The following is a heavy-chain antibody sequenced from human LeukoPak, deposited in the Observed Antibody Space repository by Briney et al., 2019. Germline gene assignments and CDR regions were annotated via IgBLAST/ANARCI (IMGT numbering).Heavy chain of an antibody. CDR3: AKVDYYDSSGPLDY. D-gene: IGHD3-22*01. CDR1: GFTFSSYA. CDR2: ISGSGGST. V-gene: IGHV3-23*01. Sequence: GGSLRLSCAASGFTFSSYAMSWVRQAPGNGLEWVSAISGSGGSTYYADSVKGRFTISRDNSKNTLYLQMNSLRAEDTAVYYCAKVDYYDSSGPLDYWGQGTLVTVSS. J-gene: IGHJ4*02.